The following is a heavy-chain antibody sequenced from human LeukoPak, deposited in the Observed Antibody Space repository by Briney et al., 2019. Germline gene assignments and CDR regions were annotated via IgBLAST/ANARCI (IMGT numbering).Heavy chain of an antibody. CDR1: GASTGNYF. Sequence: SETLSLTCSVSGASTGNYFCTWIRQSAEKGLECIGRIHSSGSTYYNPSLRGQVSMSLDTSTNEFSLRLSSVTAADTAVYYCARDPAGHGRYFDYWGQGVLVTVSS. D-gene: IGHD1-14*01. J-gene: IGHJ4*02. CDR2: IHSSGST. CDR3: ARDPAGHGRYFDY. V-gene: IGHV4-4*07.